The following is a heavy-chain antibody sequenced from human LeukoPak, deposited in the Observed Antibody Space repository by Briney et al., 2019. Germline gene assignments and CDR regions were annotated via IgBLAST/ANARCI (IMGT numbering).Heavy chain of an antibody. CDR3: AREAPYCGGDCYSHFDY. J-gene: IGHJ4*02. Sequence: SVKVSCKASGGTFSSYAISWVRQAPGQGLEWMGGIIPIFGTANYAQKFQGRVTITADESTSTAYMGLSSLRSEDTAVYYCAREAPYCGGDCYSHFDYWGQGTLVTVSS. V-gene: IGHV1-69*01. CDR1: GGTFSSYA. CDR2: IIPIFGTA. D-gene: IGHD2-21*01.